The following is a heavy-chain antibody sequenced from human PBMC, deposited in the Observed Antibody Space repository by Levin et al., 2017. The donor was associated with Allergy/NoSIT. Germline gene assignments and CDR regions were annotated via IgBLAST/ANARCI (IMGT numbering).Heavy chain of an antibody. CDR2: IYYTGST. D-gene: IGHD6-19*01. J-gene: IGHJ4*02. CDR1: GGSISNYY. Sequence: ESLKISCTVSGGSISNYYWSWIRQPPGKGLEWIGYIYYTGSTNYNPSLKSRVTISVDTSKNQFSLKLSSVTAADTAVYFCARYSSGWYYLDYWGQGTLVTVSS. CDR3: ARYSSGWYYLDY. V-gene: IGHV4-59*01.